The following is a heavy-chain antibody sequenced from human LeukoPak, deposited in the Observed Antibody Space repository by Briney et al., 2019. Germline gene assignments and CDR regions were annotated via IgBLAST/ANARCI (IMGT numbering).Heavy chain of an antibody. J-gene: IGHJ3*02. CDR3: ARDGIMTYAFDI. CDR1: GFTFSSYW. Sequence: PGGSLRLSCSASGFTFSSYWMSWVRQAPGKGLECVANIKQDGSVQNYVDSVKGRFTISRDNVKDSLFLQLNNLRAEDTAVYFCARDGIMTYAFDIWGQGTKVTVSP. V-gene: IGHV3-7*01. CDR2: IKQDGSVQ. D-gene: IGHD1-1*01.